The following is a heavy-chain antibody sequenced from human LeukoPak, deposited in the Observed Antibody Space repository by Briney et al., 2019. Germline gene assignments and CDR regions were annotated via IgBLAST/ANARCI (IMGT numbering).Heavy chain of an antibody. D-gene: IGHD2-2*01. V-gene: IGHV4-38-2*02. J-gene: IGHJ4*02. CDR3: ASGVVPAAMGY. Sequence: SETLSLTCTVSGYSISSGYYWGWIRQPPGKGLEWIGSIYHSGSTYYNPSLKSRVTISVDRSKNQFSLKLSSVTAADTAVYYCASGVVPAAMGYWGQGTLVTVSS. CDR2: IYHSGST. CDR1: GYSISSGYY.